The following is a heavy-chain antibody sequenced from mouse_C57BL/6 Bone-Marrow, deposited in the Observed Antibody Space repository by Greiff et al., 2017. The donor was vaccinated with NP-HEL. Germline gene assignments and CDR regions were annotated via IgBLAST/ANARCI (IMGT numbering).Heavy chain of an antibody. CDR1: GYTFTSYG. V-gene: IGHV1-81*01. J-gene: IGHJ3*01. Sequence: VQRVESGAELARPGASVKLSCKASGYTFTSYGISWVKQRTGQGLEWIGEIYPRSGNTYYNEKFKGKATLTADKSSSTAYMELRSLTSEDSAVYFCASQARGTYWGQGTLVTVSA. CDR3: ASQARGTY. CDR2: IYPRSGNT. D-gene: IGHD3-2*02.